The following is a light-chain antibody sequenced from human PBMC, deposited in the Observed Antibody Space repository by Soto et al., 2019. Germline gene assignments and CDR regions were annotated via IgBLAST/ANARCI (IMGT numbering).Light chain of an antibody. CDR3: QQSYSTLQT. V-gene: IGKV3D-20*02. CDR2: AAS. J-gene: IGKJ1*01. Sequence: EIVMTQSPATLSVSPGERATLSCRASQSVSSSYLAWYKQKPGQAPSLLIYAASSRAAGIPDRFSGSGSGTDFTLTISRLESEDFATYYCQQSYSTLQTFGQGTKVDIK. CDR1: QSVSSSY.